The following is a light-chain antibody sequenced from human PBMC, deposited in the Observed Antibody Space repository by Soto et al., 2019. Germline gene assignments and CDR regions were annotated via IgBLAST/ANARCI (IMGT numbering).Light chain of an antibody. CDR1: QSVSNNY. V-gene: IGKV3-20*01. CDR2: GAS. J-gene: IGKJ2*01. Sequence: EVVLTQSPGTLSLSPGERATLSCRASQSVSNNYLAWYQQKPGQAPRLLISGASSRATGIPDRFSGGGSGTDFNLTISRVEPEDFAVYSCQQYGSSPGTFGQGTRLEIK. CDR3: QQYGSSPGT.